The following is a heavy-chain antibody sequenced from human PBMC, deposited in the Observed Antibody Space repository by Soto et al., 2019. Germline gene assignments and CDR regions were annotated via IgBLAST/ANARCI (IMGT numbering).Heavy chain of an antibody. J-gene: IGHJ3*02. Sequence: GGSLRLSCAASGFTLSSYDMSWVRQAQGKGQEWVSAISGSGGSTYYSDSVQGRFTIARDNSKYTLYLQMNSLRAEDTAVYYCAKLLSRCAEDGYGGNWPGAFDIWGQVTMVTVSS. D-gene: IGHD2-15*01. CDR3: AKLLSRCAEDGYGGNWPGAFDI. CDR1: GFTLSSYD. V-gene: IGHV3-23*01. CDR2: ISGSGGST.